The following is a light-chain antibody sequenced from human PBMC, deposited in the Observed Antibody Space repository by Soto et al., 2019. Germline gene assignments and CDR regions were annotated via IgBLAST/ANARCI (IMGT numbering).Light chain of an antibody. CDR2: EDS. Sequence: QSVLTQPASVSGSPGQSITISCTGTSSDIGTYNLVSWYQQHPGKAPKLLIYEDSKRPLGVSYRFSGSKSDNTASLTISGLQAEGEADYYCCSYAGSVLFGGGTKLTVL. J-gene: IGLJ2*01. CDR1: SSDIGTYNL. CDR3: CSYAGSVL. V-gene: IGLV2-23*01.